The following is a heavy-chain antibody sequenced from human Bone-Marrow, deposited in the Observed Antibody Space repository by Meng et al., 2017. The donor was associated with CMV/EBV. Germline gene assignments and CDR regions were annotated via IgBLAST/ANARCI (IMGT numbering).Heavy chain of an antibody. CDR3: AKDLAADDYYYGMDV. J-gene: IGHJ6*02. CDR1: GLSINIYA. D-gene: IGHD6-13*01. Sequence: GESLKISCAASGLSINIYAMSWVRQAPGKGLEWVSGISSSGGNTYYAGSVEGRFTISRDNSKNRLYLQMNSLRVEDTAVYYCAKDLAADDYYYGMDVWGQGTTVTVSS. V-gene: IGHV3-23*01. CDR2: ISSSGGNT.